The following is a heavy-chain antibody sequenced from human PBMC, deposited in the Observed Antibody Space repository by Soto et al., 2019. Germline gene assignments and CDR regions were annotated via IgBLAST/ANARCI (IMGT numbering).Heavy chain of an antibody. CDR1: GLTFSSYW. CDR2: INFDGSSR. CDR3: ASFLPVAGTNY. Sequence: EVQLVQSGGGLVQPGGSLRLSCAVSGLTFSSYWMHWVRQAPGKGLMWVSRINFDGSSRSYADSVEGRFTISRDNAKNTLYLQMDSLGVEATAIYYCASFLPVAGTNYWGQGTLVTVSS. J-gene: IGHJ4*02. V-gene: IGHV3-74*01. D-gene: IGHD6-19*01.